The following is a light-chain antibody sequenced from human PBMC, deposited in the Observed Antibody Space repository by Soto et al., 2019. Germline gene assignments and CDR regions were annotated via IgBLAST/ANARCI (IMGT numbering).Light chain of an antibody. Sequence: EIVLTQSPGTLSLSPGERATLSCRASQSVINNYLAWYQQKPGQAPRLLIYGASNRATGIPDRFSGSGSGTDFTLTISRLEPEDSAVYYCQQYGSSGTFGQGTKVDNK. CDR1: QSVINNY. CDR3: QQYGSSGT. V-gene: IGKV3-20*01. J-gene: IGKJ1*01. CDR2: GAS.